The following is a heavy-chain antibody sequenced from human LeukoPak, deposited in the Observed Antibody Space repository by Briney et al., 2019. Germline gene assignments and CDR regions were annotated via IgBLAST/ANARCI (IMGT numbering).Heavy chain of an antibody. J-gene: IGHJ3*02. Sequence: GGSLRLSCAASGFTVSSNYMSWVRQAPGKGLEWVSDIYSGGSTYYADSVKGRFTISRHNSKNTLYLQMNSLRAEDTAVYYCARDGSGGPAAGDAFDIWGQGTMVTVSS. CDR1: GFTVSSNY. CDR3: ARDGSGGPAAGDAFDI. V-gene: IGHV3-53*04. D-gene: IGHD6-13*01. CDR2: IYSGGST.